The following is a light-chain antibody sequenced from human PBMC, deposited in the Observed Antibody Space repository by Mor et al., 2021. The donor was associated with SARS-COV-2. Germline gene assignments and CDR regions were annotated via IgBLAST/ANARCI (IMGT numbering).Light chain of an antibody. V-gene: IGLV3-19*01. CDR2: AKN. J-gene: IGLJ2*01. Sequence: APVLVIYAKNNRPSGVPDRFSGSGSGNTASLTITGAQAEDEADYYCTSRDSADNQVIFGGGTKLTVL. CDR3: TSRDSADNQVI.